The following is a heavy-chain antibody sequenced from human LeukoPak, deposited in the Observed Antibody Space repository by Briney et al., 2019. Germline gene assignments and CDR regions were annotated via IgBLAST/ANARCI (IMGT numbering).Heavy chain of an antibody. V-gene: IGHV3-53*01. CDR2: IYSDGST. CDR3: ARVEPATSHFGH. D-gene: IGHD1-1*01. Sequence: GGSLRLSCAASGFIVSSSYLSWVRQAPGKGLEWISLIYSDGSTFYAGSMKGRFTISRDNSKNTLSLQMNSLRAEDTAVYYCARVEPATSHFGHWGQGTLVTVSS. CDR1: GFIVSSSY. J-gene: IGHJ4*02.